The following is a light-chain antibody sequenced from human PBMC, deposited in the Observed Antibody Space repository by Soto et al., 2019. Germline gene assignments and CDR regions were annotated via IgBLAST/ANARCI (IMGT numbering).Light chain of an antibody. CDR1: QSVSSN. Sequence: EIVMTQSPATLSVSRGXSATLSCRAGQSVSSNLAWYQQKPGQAPRLLIYGAFTRATGIPARFSGSGSGTEFTLTISSLQSEDFAVYYCQQYNYWPTFGQGTRLEI. J-gene: IGKJ5*01. CDR2: GAF. V-gene: IGKV3-15*01. CDR3: QQYNYWPT.